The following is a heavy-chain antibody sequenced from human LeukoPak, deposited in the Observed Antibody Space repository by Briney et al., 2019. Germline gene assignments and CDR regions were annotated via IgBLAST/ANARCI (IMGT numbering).Heavy chain of an antibody. CDR3: ARDYTYYYDDSGPHYYFDY. Sequence: PGGSLRLSCAASGFTFSTYWMSWVRQAPGEGLEWVANINQDGREKYSVDSVKGRFTISRDNVKNSLYLQMNSLRAEDTAVYYCARDYTYYYDDSGPHYYFDYWGQGTLVTVSS. V-gene: IGHV3-7*04. D-gene: IGHD3-22*01. CDR2: INQDGREK. CDR1: GFTFSTYW. J-gene: IGHJ4*02.